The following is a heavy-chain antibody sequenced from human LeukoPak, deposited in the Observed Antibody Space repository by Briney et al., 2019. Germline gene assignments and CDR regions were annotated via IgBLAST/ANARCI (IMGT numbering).Heavy chain of an antibody. CDR1: GFTFSDYY. Sequence: PGGSLRLSCAASGFTFSDYYMGWVRQTPGQGLEWVSVIYSDGTTYYADSVKGRFTISRDNSRNTLFLQMNSLRAEDTAMYYCAGGPWEFDFWGQGSLVTVSS. V-gene: IGHV3-66*01. D-gene: IGHD1-26*01. CDR2: IYSDGTT. J-gene: IGHJ4*02. CDR3: AGGPWEFDF.